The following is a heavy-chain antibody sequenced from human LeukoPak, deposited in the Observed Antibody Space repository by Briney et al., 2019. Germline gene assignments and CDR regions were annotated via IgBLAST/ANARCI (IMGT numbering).Heavy chain of an antibody. CDR2: IWYDGSNK. J-gene: IGHJ4*02. CDR1: GLTFSSYG. CDR3: ARDKPGGYYYDSSGFYDY. Sequence: GGSLRLSCAASGLTFSSYGMHWVRQAPGKGLEWVAVIWYDGSNKYYADSVKGRFTISRDNSKNTLYLQMNSLRAEDTAVYYCARDKPGGYYYDSSGFYDYWGQGTLVTVSS. V-gene: IGHV3-33*01. D-gene: IGHD3-22*01.